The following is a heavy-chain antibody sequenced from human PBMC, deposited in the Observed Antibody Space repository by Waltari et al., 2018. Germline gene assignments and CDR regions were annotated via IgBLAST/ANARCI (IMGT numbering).Heavy chain of an antibody. CDR1: GFTFSRYA. J-gene: IGHJ4*02. CDR3: ARIGYSSGWYPY. Sequence: QVQLVESGGGVVQPGRSLRLSCAASGFTFSRYAMHWVRQAPGKGLEWVAVISYDGSNKDYADSGKGRFTISRDNSKNTLYLQMNSLRAEDTAVYYCARIGYSSGWYPYWGQGTLVTVSS. V-gene: IGHV3-30*01. D-gene: IGHD6-19*01. CDR2: ISYDGSNK.